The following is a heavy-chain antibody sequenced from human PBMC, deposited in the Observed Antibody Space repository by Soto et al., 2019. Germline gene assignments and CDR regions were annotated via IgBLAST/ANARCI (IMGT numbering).Heavy chain of an antibody. Sequence: GGSLRLSCAASGFTFSSYSMNWVRQAPGKGLEWVSSISSSSSYIYYADSVKGRFTISRDNAKNSLYLQMNSLGAEDTAVYYCARGGYDFWSGPPYMDVWGKGTTVTVSS. J-gene: IGHJ6*03. D-gene: IGHD3-3*01. CDR1: GFTFSSYS. V-gene: IGHV3-21*01. CDR2: ISSSSSYI. CDR3: ARGGYDFWSGPPYMDV.